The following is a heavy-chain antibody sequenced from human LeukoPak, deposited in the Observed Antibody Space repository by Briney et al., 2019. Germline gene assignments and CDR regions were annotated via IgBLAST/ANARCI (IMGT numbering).Heavy chain of an antibody. D-gene: IGHD3-10*01. CDR2: ISYDGSNK. J-gene: IGHJ4*02. Sequence: GRSLRPSCAASGFTFSSYGMHWVRQAPGKGLEWVAVISYDGSNKYYADSVKGRFTISRDNSKNTLYLQMNSLRAEDTAVYYCANGPDYYGSGSSFFDYWGQGTLVTVSS. CDR1: GFTFSSYG. CDR3: ANGPDYYGSGSSFFDY. V-gene: IGHV3-30*18.